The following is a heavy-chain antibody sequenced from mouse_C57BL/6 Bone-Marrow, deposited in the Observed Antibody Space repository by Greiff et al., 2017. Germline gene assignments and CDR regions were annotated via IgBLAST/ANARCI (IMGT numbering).Heavy chain of an antibody. D-gene: IGHD1-1*01. CDR2: ISSGGDYI. CDR3: KRDSFPWFAY. V-gene: IGHV5-9-1*02. J-gene: IGHJ3*01. CDR1: GFTFSSYA. Sequence: EVQGVESGEGLVKPGGSLTLSCAASGFTFSSYAMSWVRQTPVKRLEWVAYISSGGDYIYYADTVKGRFNISRDNARNTLYLQMSSLKSEDAAMYYCKRDSFPWFAYWGQGTLVTVSA.